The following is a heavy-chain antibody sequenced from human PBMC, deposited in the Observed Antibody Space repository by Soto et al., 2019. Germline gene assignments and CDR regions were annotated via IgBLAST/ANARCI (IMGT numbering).Heavy chain of an antibody. CDR3: AHRHRYSSSWYFDY. CDR1: GFSLSTSGVG. D-gene: IGHD6-13*01. CDR2: IYWDDDK. V-gene: IGHV2-5*02. Sequence: QITLKESGPTLVKPTQTLTLTCTFSGFSLSTSGVGVGWIRQPPGKALEWLALIYWDDDKRYSPSLKSRLTITKDTSKNQVVLTMTNMDPVDTTTYYCAHRHRYSSSWYFDYWGQGTLVTVSS. J-gene: IGHJ4*02.